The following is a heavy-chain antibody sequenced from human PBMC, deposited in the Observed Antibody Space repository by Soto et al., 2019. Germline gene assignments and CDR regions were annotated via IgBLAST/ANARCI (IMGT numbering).Heavy chain of an antibody. V-gene: IGHV3-74*01. J-gene: IGHJ2*01. CDR2: INSDGSST. CDR1: GFTFSSYW. D-gene: IGHD4-17*01. Sequence: EVQLVESGGGLVQPGGSLRLSCAASGFTFSSYWMHWVRQAPGKGLVWVSRINSDGSSTSYADSVKGRFTISRDNAKDTLYLQMNSLRAEDTAVYYCARAYGDYRWYFDLWGRGTLVTVSS. CDR3: ARAYGDYRWYFDL.